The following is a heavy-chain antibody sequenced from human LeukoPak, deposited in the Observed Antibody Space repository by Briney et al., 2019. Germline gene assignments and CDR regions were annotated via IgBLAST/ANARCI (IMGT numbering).Heavy chain of an antibody. J-gene: IGHJ4*02. CDR3: ARYGGSGWVIDN. V-gene: IGHV4-59*08. CDR2: IYYTGAT. D-gene: IGHD6-19*01. CDR1: GGSISSYY. Sequence: PSETLFLTCTVSGGSISSYYWTWIRQPPGKGLEWIGYIYYTGATSYNPSLKSRVTISVDTSKKQFSLKLTSVTAADTAVYYCARYGGSGWVIDNWGQGTLVTVSS.